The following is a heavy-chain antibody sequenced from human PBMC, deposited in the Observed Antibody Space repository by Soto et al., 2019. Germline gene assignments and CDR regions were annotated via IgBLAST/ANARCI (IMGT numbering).Heavy chain of an antibody. J-gene: IGHJ4*02. V-gene: IGHV4-31*03. CDR2: IRDSGRT. D-gene: IGHD2-8*01. CDR1: GGSVSSDDYS. Sequence: QVQLQESGPGLVKPSQTLSVTCTVSGGSVSSDDYSWSWIRQHPGKGLEWIGYIRDSGRTYYNPSLEGRVTISVDTSKKQFSLRLRSVTAADTAVYYCARAMANYFDYWGQGTLVTASS. CDR3: ARAMANYFDY.